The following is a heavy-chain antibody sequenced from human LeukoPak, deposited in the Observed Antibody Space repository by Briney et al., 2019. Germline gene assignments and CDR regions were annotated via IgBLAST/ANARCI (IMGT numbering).Heavy chain of an antibody. V-gene: IGHV4-59*01. CDR2: IYYSGST. CDR1: GGSISSYY. Sequence: PSETLSLTCTVSGGSISSYYWSWIRQPPGKGLEWIGYIYYSGSTNYNPSLKSRVTISVDTSKNQFSLKLSSVTAEDTAVYYCARTKVADAFDIWGQGTMVTVSS. J-gene: IGHJ3*02. D-gene: IGHD2-8*01. CDR3: ARTKVADAFDI.